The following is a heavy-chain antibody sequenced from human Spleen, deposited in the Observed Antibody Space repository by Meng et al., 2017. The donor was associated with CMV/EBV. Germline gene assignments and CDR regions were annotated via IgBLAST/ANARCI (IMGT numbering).Heavy chain of an antibody. CDR2: ISAYNGNT. Sequence: ASVKVSCKASGYTFTSYGISWVRQAPGQGLEWMGWISAYNGNTNYAQKLQGRVTMTTDTSTSTAYMELRSLRSEDTAVYYCARSVNLYYYYGMDVWGQGTTVTVSS. V-gene: IGHV1-18*01. CDR1: GYTFTSYG. J-gene: IGHJ6*02. CDR3: ARSVNLYYYYGMDV.